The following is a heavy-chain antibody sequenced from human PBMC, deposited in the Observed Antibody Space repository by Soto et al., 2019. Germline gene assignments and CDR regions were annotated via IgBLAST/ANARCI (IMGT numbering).Heavy chain of an antibody. CDR3: TGRKLPYYASIWHDAFRI. CDR2: INHSGIT. V-gene: IGHV4-34*01. D-gene: IGHD3-9*01. CDR1: GGSISSYY. Sequence: SETLSLTCTVSGGSISSYYWNWIRQAPGKGLEWIGEINHSGITNYNASLKSRVTISVDTSKKQLSLKVFSVTAADTAVYYCTGRKLPYYASIWHDAFRIWGQGTLVTVSS. J-gene: IGHJ3*02.